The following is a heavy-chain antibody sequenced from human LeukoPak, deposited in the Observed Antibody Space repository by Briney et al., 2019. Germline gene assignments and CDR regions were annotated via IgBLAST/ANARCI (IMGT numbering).Heavy chain of an antibody. CDR2: INHSGDT. Sequence: SETLSFTCNVSGGSFTNYYWSWIPQTPEKGLKWIGQINHSGDTSYNPSLRSRVTLSVDRSKNQFSLKVTSVTAADTGVYYCARGPGTVGLSPWGQGTLVTVSS. D-gene: IGHD1/OR15-1a*01. CDR1: GGSFTNYY. J-gene: IGHJ5*02. V-gene: IGHV4-34*01. CDR3: ARGPGTVGLSP.